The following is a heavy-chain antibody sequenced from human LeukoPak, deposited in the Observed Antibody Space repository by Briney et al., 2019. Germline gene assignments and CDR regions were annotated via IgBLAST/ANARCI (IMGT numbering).Heavy chain of an antibody. D-gene: IGHD3-22*01. V-gene: IGHV3-11*01. Sequence: GGPLRLSCAASGFTFSDYYMSWIRQAPGKGLEWVSYISSSATTIYYADSVKGRFTISRDNAKNSLYLQMNSLRAEDTAVYYCARYYYDSSGYYYFDYWGQGTLVTVSS. CDR2: ISSSATTI. CDR1: GFTFSDYY. J-gene: IGHJ4*02. CDR3: ARYYYDSSGYYYFDY.